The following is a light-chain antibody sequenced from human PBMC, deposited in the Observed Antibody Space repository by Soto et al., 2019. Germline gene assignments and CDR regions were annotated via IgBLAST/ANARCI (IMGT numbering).Light chain of an antibody. V-gene: IGKV3-11*01. J-gene: IGKJ5*01. CDR3: QQRSNWPSEMT. CDR2: QTS. Sequence: EIVLTHSPATLSSFPCDIVTLSCWASQYINTRLAWYQHRPGQAPRLLIYQTSIRATGIPARFSGSGSGTNFTLTIAGLEPEDFAVYYCQQRSNWPSEMTFGQGTRLEIK. CDR1: QYINTR.